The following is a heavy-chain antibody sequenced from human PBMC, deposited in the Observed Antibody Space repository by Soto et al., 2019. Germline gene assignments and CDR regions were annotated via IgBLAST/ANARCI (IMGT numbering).Heavy chain of an antibody. CDR3: AREDIVLVPAAIKTYYYYYGMDV. J-gene: IGHJ6*02. D-gene: IGHD2-2*02. V-gene: IGHV1-69*13. Sequence: GASVKVSCKASGGTFSSYAISWVRQAPGQGLEWMGGIIPIFGTANYAQKFQGRVTITADESTSTAYMELSSLRSEDTAVYYCAREDIVLVPAAIKTYYYYYGMDVWGQGTTVTVSS. CDR1: GGTFSSYA. CDR2: IIPIFGTA.